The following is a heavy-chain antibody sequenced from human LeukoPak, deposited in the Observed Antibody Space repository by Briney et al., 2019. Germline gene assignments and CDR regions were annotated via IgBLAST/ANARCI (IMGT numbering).Heavy chain of an antibody. J-gene: IGHJ4*02. D-gene: IGHD6-19*01. CDR2: INWNGGST. V-gene: IGHV3-20*04. CDR3: ARDRVRYSSGWYGGIDY. CDR1: GFTFDDYG. Sequence: RTGGSLRLSCAASGFTFDDYGMSWVRQAPGKGLEWVSGINWNGGSTGYADSVRGRFTISRDNAKNSLYLQMNSLRAEDTALYYCARDRVRYSSGWYGGIDYWGQGTLVTVSS.